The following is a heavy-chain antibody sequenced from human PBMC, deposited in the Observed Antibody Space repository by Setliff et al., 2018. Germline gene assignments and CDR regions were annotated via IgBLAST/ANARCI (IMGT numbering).Heavy chain of an antibody. CDR1: GFTFSSYS. J-gene: IGHJ3*02. CDR2: ISSSSSYI. D-gene: IGHD2-21*02. Sequence: GGSLRLSCAASGFTFSSYSMNWVRQAPGKGLEWVSSISSSSSYIYYADSVKGRFTISRDNAKNSLYLQMNSLRAEDTAVYYCAREMCVGGDCGSDAFDIWGQGTMVTVSS. CDR3: AREMCVGGDCGSDAFDI. V-gene: IGHV3-21*01.